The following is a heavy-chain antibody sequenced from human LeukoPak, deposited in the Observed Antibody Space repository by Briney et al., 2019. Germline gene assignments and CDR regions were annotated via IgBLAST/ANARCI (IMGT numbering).Heavy chain of an antibody. V-gene: IGHV3-49*03. CDR2: IRSKAYGGTT. CDR3: TITTMIVVVHNPLGRDY. J-gene: IGHJ4*02. D-gene: IGHD3-22*01. CDR1: GFTFGDYA. Sequence: GGSLRLSCTASGFTFGDYAMSWFRQAQGKGLEWVGFIRSKAYGGTTEYAASVKGRFTISRDDSKSIAYLQMNSLKTEDTAVYYCTITTMIVVVHNPLGRDYWGQGTLVTVSS.